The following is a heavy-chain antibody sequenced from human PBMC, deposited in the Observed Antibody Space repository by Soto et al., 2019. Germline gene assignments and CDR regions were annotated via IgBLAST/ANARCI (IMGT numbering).Heavy chain of an antibody. CDR1: GASINSYY. D-gene: IGHD1-26*01. CDR3: ARAPGYSGSYY. Sequence: PSETLSLTCTVSGASINSYYWSWIRQPPGKGLEWIGEINHSGSTNYNPSLKSRVTISVDTSKNQFSLKLSSVTAADTAVYYCARAPGYSGSYYWGQGTLVTVSS. CDR2: INHSGST. J-gene: IGHJ4*02. V-gene: IGHV4-34*01.